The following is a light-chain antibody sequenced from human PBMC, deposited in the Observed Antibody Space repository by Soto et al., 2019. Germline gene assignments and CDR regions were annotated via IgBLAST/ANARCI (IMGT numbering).Light chain of an antibody. V-gene: IGKV3-15*01. CDR2: GAS. CDR1: QGVSRK. J-gene: IGKJ4*01. Sequence: EIVMTQSPATLSLAPGERVTLSCRAGQGVSRKLAWYQHKSGQAPRLLISGASAGATGIPARFSGSGSGTEFTLTISSLQSEDCAIYYCQQYHTWPITFGGGTKVDI. CDR3: QQYHTWPIT.